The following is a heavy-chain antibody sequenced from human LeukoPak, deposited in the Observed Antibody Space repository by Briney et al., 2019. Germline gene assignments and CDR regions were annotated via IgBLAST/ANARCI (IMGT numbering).Heavy chain of an antibody. V-gene: IGHV3-13*01. D-gene: IGHD3-22*01. Sequence: GGSLRLSCAASGFTFSSYDMHWVRQATGKGLEWVSAIGTAGDTYYPGSVKGRFTISRENAKNSLYLQMNSLRAGDTAVYYCARSLGGYYDSSGYYYYYYGMDVWGQGTTVTVSS. CDR1: GFTFSSYD. CDR3: ARSLGGYYDSSGYYYYYYGMDV. CDR2: IGTAGDT. J-gene: IGHJ6*02.